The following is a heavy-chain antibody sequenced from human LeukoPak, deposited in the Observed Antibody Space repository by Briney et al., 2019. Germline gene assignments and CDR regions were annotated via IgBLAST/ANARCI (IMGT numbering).Heavy chain of an antibody. Sequence: GGSLRLSCAASGFTFGNYWMSWVRQAPGKGLEWVANINPDGSEKHYVDSLKGRFAISRDNPKNSLYLQMNSLRDEDTAVYYCARGSTAADWGLGTLVTVSS. CDR2: INPDGSEK. V-gene: IGHV3-7*01. D-gene: IGHD1-26*01. CDR1: GFTFGNYW. J-gene: IGHJ4*02. CDR3: ARGSTAAD.